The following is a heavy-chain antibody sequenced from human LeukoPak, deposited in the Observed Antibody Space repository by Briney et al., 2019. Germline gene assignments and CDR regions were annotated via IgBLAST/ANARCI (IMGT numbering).Heavy chain of an antibody. J-gene: IGHJ4*02. Sequence: SETLSLTCAVYGGSFSGYYWSWIRQPPGKGLEWIGGINHSGSTNYNPSLKSRVTISVDTSKNQFSLKLSSVTAADATVYYCASNRGYSSSWYPSDYWGQGTLVTVSS. D-gene: IGHD6-13*01. CDR2: INHSGST. V-gene: IGHV4-34*01. CDR1: GGSFSGYY. CDR3: ASNRGYSSSWYPSDY.